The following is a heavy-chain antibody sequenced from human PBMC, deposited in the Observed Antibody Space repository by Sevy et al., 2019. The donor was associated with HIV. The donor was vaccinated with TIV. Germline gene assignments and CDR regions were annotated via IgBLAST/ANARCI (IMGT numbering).Heavy chain of an antibody. D-gene: IGHD3-10*01. CDR3: ARDRGSGSFDY. CDR2: ISSSSSYI. V-gene: IGHV3-21*01. Sequence: GGSLRLSCAASGFTFSSYSMNWVRQAPGKGLEWVSSISSSSSYIYYADSVKGRFTISGDNAKNSLYLQMNSLGAEYTAVYYCARDRGSGSFDYWGQGTLVTVSS. CDR1: GFTFSSYS. J-gene: IGHJ4*02.